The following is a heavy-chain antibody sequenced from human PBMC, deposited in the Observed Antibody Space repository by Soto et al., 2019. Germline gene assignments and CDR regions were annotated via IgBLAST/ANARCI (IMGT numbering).Heavy chain of an antibody. CDR2: IYYSGST. V-gene: IGHV4-59*01. D-gene: IGHD6-19*01. CDR3: ARRALIAVAGTYYYYGMDV. J-gene: IGHJ6*02. CDR1: GGSISSYY. Sequence: XGTLTLTCTVSGGSISSYYWSWIRQPPGKGLEWIGYIYYSGSTNYNPSLKSRVTISVDTSKNQFSLKLSSVTAADTAVYYCARRALIAVAGTYYYYGMDVWGQGTTVTVSS.